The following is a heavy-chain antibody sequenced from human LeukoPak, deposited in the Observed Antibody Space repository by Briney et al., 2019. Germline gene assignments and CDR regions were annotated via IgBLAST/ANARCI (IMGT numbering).Heavy chain of an antibody. J-gene: IGHJ3*02. CDR2: ISAYNGNT. Sequence: ASVKVSCKASGYTFTSYDISWVRQAPGQGLEWMGWISAYNGNTNYAQKLQGRVTMTTDTSTSTAYMELRSLRSDDTAVYYCARTPMVVVVTATLGIAFDIWGQGTMVTVSS. D-gene: IGHD2-21*02. CDR1: GYTFTSYD. V-gene: IGHV1-18*01. CDR3: ARTPMVVVVTATLGIAFDI.